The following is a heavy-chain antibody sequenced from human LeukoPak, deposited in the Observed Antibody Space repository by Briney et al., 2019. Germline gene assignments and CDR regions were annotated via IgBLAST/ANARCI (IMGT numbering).Heavy chain of an antibody. CDR2: INHSGST. J-gene: IGHJ1*01. CDR3: ARSRSRPTDEYFQH. D-gene: IGHD1-14*01. V-gene: IGHV4-34*01. Sequence: PSECLSLTCAVYGGSFSGYYWSWIRQPPGKGLEWIGEINHSGSTNYNPSLKSRVTISVDTSKNQFSLKLSSVTAADTAVYYCARSRSRPTDEYFQHWGEGTLVTVSS. CDR1: GGSFSGYY.